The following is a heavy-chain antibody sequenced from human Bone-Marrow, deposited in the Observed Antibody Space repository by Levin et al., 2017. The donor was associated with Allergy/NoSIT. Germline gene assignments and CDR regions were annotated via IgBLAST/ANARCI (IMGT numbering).Heavy chain of an antibody. CDR2: ISSDSSDL. CDR1: GFTFSDYS. J-gene: IGHJ4*02. Sequence: NPGGSLRLSCIVSGFTFSDYSIYWVRQAPGKGLEWISSISSDSSDLYYADSVKGRFTISRDNSKNILFLQMNSLRGEDTAVYYCAREKVTMVVVIIESYFDLWGQGTLVTVSS. CDR3: AREKVTMVVVIIESYFDL. D-gene: IGHD2-21*01. V-gene: IGHV3-21*06.